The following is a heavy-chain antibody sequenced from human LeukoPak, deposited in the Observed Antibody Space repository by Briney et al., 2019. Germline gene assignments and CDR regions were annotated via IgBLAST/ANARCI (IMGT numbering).Heavy chain of an antibody. J-gene: IGHJ4*02. CDR2: IHHEGST. D-gene: IGHD6-19*01. V-gene: IGHV4-4*02. Sequence: GSLRLSCAASGFTFSNYAMTWVRQPPGKGLEWIGEIHHEGSTKYSPSLKSRVTISVDKSKNQFSLKLNSVTAADTAVYYCTAQGGWYIDYWGQGTLVTVSS. CDR3: TAQGGWYIDY. CDR1: GFTFSNYAM.